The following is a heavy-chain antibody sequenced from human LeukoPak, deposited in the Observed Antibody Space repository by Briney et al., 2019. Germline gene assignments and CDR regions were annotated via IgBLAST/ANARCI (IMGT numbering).Heavy chain of an antibody. V-gene: IGHV1-69*01. D-gene: IGHD3-10*01. CDR1: GGTFSSYA. CDR2: IIPIFGTA. CDR3: ARDVPYCGSGLDWFDP. Sequence: SVKVSCKASGGTFSSYAISWVRQAPGQGLEWMGGIIPIFGTANYAQKFQGRVTITADESTSTAYMELSSLRSEDTAVYYCARDVPYCGSGLDWFDPWGQGTLVTVSS. J-gene: IGHJ5*02.